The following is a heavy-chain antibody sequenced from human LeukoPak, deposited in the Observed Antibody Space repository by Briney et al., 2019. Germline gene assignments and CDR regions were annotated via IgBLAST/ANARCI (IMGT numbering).Heavy chain of an antibody. CDR3: ARDDTGRRGYSYGFWLGAFDI. CDR2: ISGSGTST. Sequence: PGGSLRLSCAVSGFTFSSYAMSWVRQAPGKGLEWVSAISGSGTSTDYADSVKGRFTISRDNSKNTLYLQMNSLRAEDTAVYYCARDDTGRRGYSYGFWLGAFDIWGQGTMVTVSS. J-gene: IGHJ3*02. V-gene: IGHV3-23*01. D-gene: IGHD5-18*01. CDR1: GFTFSSYA.